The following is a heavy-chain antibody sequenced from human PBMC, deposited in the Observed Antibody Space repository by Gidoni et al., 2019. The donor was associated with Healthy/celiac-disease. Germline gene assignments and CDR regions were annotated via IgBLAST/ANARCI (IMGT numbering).Heavy chain of an antibody. V-gene: IGHV4-31*03. CDR3: AREGFIAVAGRGYNWFDP. Sequence: QVQLQESSQGLVKPSQTLSLTCTVSGGSISSGGYYWSWIRQHPGKGLEWIVYLYYRGRTYYDPSLKSRVTISVDTSKNQFSLKLSSVTAADTAVYYCAREGFIAVAGRGYNWFDPWGQGTLVTVSS. D-gene: IGHD6-19*01. CDR1: GGSISSGGYY. J-gene: IGHJ5*02. CDR2: LYYRGRT.